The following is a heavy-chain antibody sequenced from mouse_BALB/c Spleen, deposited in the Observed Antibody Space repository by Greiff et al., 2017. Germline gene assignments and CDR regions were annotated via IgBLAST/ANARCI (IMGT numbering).Heavy chain of an antibody. CDR2: ISSGGSYT. D-gene: IGHD2-4*01. CDR1: GFTFSSYG. J-gene: IGHJ3*01. V-gene: IGHV5-6*01. Sequence: EVHLVESGGDLVKPGGSLKLSCAASGFTFSSYGMSWVRQTPDKRLEWVATISSGGSYTYYPDSVKGRFTISRDNAKNTLYLQMSSLKSEDTAMYYCARPGDYDVGFAYWGQGTLVTVSA. CDR3: ARPGDYDVGFAY.